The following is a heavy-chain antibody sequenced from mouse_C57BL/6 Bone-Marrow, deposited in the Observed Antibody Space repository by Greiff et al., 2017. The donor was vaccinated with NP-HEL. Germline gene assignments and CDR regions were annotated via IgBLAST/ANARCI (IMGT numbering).Heavy chain of an antibody. Sequence: QVQLQQPGAELVKPGASVKLSCKASGYTFTSYWMNWVKQRPGQGLEWIGMIHPNSGSTNYNEKFKSKATLTVDKSSSTAYMQLSSLTSEDSAVYYCARNVYGLFDYWGQGTTLTVSS. CDR1: GYTFTSYW. CDR3: ARNVYGLFDY. J-gene: IGHJ2*01. V-gene: IGHV1-64*01. D-gene: IGHD1-1*01. CDR2: IHPNSGST.